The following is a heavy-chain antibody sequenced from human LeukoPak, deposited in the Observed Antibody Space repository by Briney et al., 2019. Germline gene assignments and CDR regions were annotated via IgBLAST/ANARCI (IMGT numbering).Heavy chain of an antibody. CDR2: INPSGST. Sequence: SQTLSLTCTVSGGSISSGSYYWSWIRQPAGKGLEWIGGINPSGSTNYNPSLKSRVTISVDTSKNQFSLKLSSVTAADTAVYYCARGHYDSSGYYLYYYYYMDVWGKGTTVTVSS. V-gene: IGHV4-61*02. CDR1: GGSISSGSYY. CDR3: ARGHYDSSGYYLYYYYYMDV. J-gene: IGHJ6*03. D-gene: IGHD3-22*01.